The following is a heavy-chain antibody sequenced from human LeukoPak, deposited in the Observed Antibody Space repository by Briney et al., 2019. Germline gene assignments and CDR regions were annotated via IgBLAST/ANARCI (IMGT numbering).Heavy chain of an antibody. V-gene: IGHV3-7*01. J-gene: IGHJ5*02. Sequence: GGSLRLSCAASGFTLSSSWMNWVRQAPGKGLEWVAIIKQDGNEKYYVDSVKGRFTISRDNSKNTLYLQMNSLRAEDTAVYYCAREYPYSSSWYADWFDPWGQGTLVTVSS. CDR2: IKQDGNEK. D-gene: IGHD6-13*01. CDR1: GFTLSSSW. CDR3: AREYPYSSSWYADWFDP.